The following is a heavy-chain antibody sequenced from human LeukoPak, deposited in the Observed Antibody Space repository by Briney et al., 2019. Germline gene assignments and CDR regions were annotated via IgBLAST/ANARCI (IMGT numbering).Heavy chain of an antibody. J-gene: IGHJ4*02. CDR3: ARSYYDFWSGFYSDF. V-gene: IGHV4-59*11. Sequence: SETLSLTCTVSGGSINSHYWSWIRQPPGKGLQWIGFISYSGSTSYNPSLMSRVTISVDRSKNQFSLKLTSVTAADTAVYFCARSYYDFWSGFYSDFWGQGALVTVSS. CDR1: GGSINSHY. D-gene: IGHD3-3*01. CDR2: ISYSGST.